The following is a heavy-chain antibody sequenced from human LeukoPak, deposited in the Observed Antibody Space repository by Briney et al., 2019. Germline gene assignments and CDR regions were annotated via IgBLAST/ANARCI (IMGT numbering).Heavy chain of an antibody. V-gene: IGHV1-18*01. Sequence: ASVKVSCKASGYTFTSYDINWVRQATGQGLEWMGWMNPNSGNTNYAQKLQGRVTMTTDTFTNSAYMELRSLRSDDTAVYYCAREYCDSTRCYGVDYWGQGTLVTVSS. CDR2: MNPNSGNT. J-gene: IGHJ4*02. CDR3: AREYCDSTRCYGVDY. D-gene: IGHD2-2*01. CDR1: GYTFTSYD.